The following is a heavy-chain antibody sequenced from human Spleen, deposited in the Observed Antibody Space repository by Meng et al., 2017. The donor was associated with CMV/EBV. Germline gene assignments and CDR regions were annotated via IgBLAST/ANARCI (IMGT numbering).Heavy chain of an antibody. J-gene: IGHJ5*02. CDR2: IKQDGSDQ. V-gene: IGHV3-7*01. CDR1: GFTVSSYW. CDR3: ARDAPNYDFWSGYSNNWFDP. D-gene: IGHD3-3*01. Sequence: GGSLRLSCAASGFTVSSYWMSWVRQAPGKGLEWVANIKQDGSDQYYVDSVKGRFTISRDNAKNSLYLQMNSLRAEDTAVYYCARDAPNYDFWSGYSNNWFDPWGQGTLVTVSS.